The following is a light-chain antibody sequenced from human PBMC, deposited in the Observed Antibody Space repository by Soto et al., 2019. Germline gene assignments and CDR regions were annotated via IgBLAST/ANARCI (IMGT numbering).Light chain of an antibody. J-gene: IGLJ1*01. Sequence: QSALTQPASVSGSPGQSITISCTGTSSDVGGYRYVSWYQQHPGKAPKLMIYEVSNRPSGVSNRFSGSKSGNTASLTISGLQAEDEADYYYSSYTRGSSYVFATGTKATVL. V-gene: IGLV2-14*01. CDR3: SSYTRGSSYV. CDR2: EVS. CDR1: SSDVGGYRY.